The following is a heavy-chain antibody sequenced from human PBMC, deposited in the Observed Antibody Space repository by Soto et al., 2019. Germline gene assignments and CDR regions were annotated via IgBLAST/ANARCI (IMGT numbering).Heavy chain of an antibody. V-gene: IGHV2-5*01. D-gene: IGHD3-16*01. CDR1: GFSLNTTAVG. CDR2: IFWYGDK. Sequence: QITLKESGPTLVKPTQTLTLTCTFSGFSLNTTAVGVGWIRQPPGKALEWLALIFWYGDKRYSPSLKSRIAITQDTSKNQVVLKMTNMDPVDTATYYCAHREGDDYVWGSYKGAFDMWGRGTMVTVSS. CDR3: AHREGDDYVWGSYKGAFDM. J-gene: IGHJ3*02.